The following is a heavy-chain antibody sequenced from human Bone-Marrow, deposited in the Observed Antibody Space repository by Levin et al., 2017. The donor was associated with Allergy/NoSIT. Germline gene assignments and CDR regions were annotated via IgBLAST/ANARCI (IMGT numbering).Heavy chain of an antibody. V-gene: IGHV1-2*06. CDR3: ARDPVKDYVDHGPSVY. CDR1: GYIFDGYY. D-gene: IGHD4-17*01. CDR2: VNPNNGAA. J-gene: IGHJ4*02. Sequence: PAASVKVSCQTSGYIFDGYYMHWVRQVPGQGLEWVGRVNPNNGAADYAQNFQGRIRLTTRTSIKTAFLELDRLTPDDTAVYYCARDPVKDYVDHGPSVYWGQGTLVFVSS.